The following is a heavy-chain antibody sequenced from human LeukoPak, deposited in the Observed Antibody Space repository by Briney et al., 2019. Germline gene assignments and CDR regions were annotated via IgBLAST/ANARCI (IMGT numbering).Heavy chain of an antibody. CDR1: SGSFNSYF. CDR3: ARLGALHDAFDV. D-gene: IGHD3-16*01. V-gene: IGHV4-34*01. Sequence: SETLSLTCAVYSGSFNSYFWSWIRQPPGKGLEWIGEINHSGSTNYNPSLKSRVTISVDTSKNQFSLRVTSLTAADTAVYYCARLGALHDAFDVWGQGTLVTVSS. J-gene: IGHJ3*01. CDR2: INHSGST.